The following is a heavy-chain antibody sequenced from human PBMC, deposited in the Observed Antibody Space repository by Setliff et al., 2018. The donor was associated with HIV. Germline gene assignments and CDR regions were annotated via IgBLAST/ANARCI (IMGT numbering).Heavy chain of an antibody. CDR2: IYTNGYT. Sequence: PSETLSLTCTVSGGSIRSGSYYWTWIRQPAGKGPEWIGHIYTNGYTNYNPSLKSRVTISVDTSRDQFSLQLTSVTAADTAVYYCARAPPGIQTDAFDVWGQGTMVT. CDR1: GGSIRSGSYY. V-gene: IGHV4-61*09. CDR3: ARAPPGIQTDAFDV. J-gene: IGHJ3*01.